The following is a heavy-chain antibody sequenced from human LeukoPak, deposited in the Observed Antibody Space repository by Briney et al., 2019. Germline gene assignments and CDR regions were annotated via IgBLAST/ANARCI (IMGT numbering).Heavy chain of an antibody. D-gene: IGHD6-19*01. CDR2: ISGSGDST. J-gene: IGHJ4*02. V-gene: IGHV3-23*01. CDR1: RFTFSSYA. Sequence: GGSLRLSCAASRFTFSSYAVSWVRQAPGKGLEWVSAISGSGDSTYYADSVKGRFTISRDKSKNTLYLQMNSLRAEDTAVYYCAKTGDSSGWYYFDYWGQGTLVTVSS. CDR3: AKTGDSSGWYYFDY.